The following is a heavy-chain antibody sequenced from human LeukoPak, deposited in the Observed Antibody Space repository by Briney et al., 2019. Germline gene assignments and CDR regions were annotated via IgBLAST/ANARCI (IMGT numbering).Heavy chain of an antibody. CDR1: GYTFISHY. D-gene: IGHD6-19*01. CDR3: ASDGYSSGWYVLDY. J-gene: IGHJ4*02. Sequence: ASVKVSCKASGYTFISHYMHWVRQAPGQGLEWMGIINPGGESTSYAQKFQGRVTMTRDTSTSTVYMELSSLRSEDTAVYYCASDGYSSGWYVLDYWGQGTLVTVSS. CDR2: INPGGEST. V-gene: IGHV1-46*01.